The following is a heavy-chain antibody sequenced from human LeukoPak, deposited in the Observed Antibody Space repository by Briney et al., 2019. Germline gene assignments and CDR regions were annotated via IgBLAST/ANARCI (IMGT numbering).Heavy chain of an antibody. Sequence: GASVKVSFRASGYPFNNYDINWVPQATGQGLEWMGWMNPHSGKTGYAQNFQGRVTMTRDTSISTAYMELSSLRSEDTAVYYCAAYGSGTSNWFDPWGQGTLVTVSS. CDR2: MNPHSGKT. V-gene: IGHV1-8*01. CDR3: AAYGSGTSNWFDP. D-gene: IGHD3-10*01. CDR1: GYPFNNYD. J-gene: IGHJ5*02.